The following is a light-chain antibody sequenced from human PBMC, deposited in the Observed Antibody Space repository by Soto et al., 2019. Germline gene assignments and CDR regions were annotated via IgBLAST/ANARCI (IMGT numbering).Light chain of an antibody. CDR1: QGVSRK. V-gene: IGKV3-15*01. J-gene: IGKJ1*01. CDR3: QQYRT. CDR2: GAS. Sequence: EIVMTQSPATLSVAPGERVTLSCRASQGVSRKLAWYQHKSGQAPRLLIYGASTRATGIPARFSGSGSGTDFTLTISRLEPEDFAVYYCQQYRTFGQGTKVDI.